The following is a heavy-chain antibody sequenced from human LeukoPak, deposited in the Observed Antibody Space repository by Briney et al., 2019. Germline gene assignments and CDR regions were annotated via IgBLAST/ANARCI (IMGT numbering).Heavy chain of an antibody. CDR2: ISYAGSNE. CDR1: GFTFRNYA. Sequence: PGGSLRLSCAPSGFTFRNYAMHWVRQAPGKGLEWVAVISYAGSNEHYADSVKGRFTISRDNSKNTLFLQMNSLRAEDTAVYYCARGDFRWEMATTIAFDIWGQGTMVTVSS. J-gene: IGHJ3*02. CDR3: ARGDFRWEMATTIAFDI. V-gene: IGHV3-30*04. D-gene: IGHD5-24*01.